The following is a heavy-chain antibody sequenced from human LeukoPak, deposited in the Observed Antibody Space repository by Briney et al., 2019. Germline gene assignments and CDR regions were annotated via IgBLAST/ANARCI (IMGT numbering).Heavy chain of an antibody. Sequence: GGSLRLSCAASGNYWMHWVRQAPGKGLVWVSHINSDGSWISYADSVKGRFTISKDNAKNTVYLQMNSLRAEDTAVYYCVSFYETYWGRGTLVTVSS. CDR3: VSFYETY. V-gene: IGHV3-74*01. CDR2: INSDGSWI. D-gene: IGHD2/OR15-2a*01. J-gene: IGHJ4*02. CDR1: GNYW.